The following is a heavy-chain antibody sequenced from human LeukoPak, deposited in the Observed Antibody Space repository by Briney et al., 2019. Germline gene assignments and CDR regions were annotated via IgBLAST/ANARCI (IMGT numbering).Heavy chain of an antibody. D-gene: IGHD3-10*01. J-gene: IGHJ4*02. Sequence: SETLSLTCAVYGGSFSGYYWRWIRQPPGKGLEWIGSIYYSGSTYYNPSLKSRVTISVDTSKNQFSLKLSSVTAADTAVYYCARSNRNYYGSGIVLGEDYFDYWGQGTLVTVSS. CDR2: IYYSGST. CDR1: GGSFSGYY. CDR3: ARSNRNYYGSGIVLGEDYFDY. V-gene: IGHV4-34*01.